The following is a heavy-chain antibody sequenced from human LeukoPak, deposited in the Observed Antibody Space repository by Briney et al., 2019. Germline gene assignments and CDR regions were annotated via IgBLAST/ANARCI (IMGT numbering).Heavy chain of an antibody. D-gene: IGHD3-16*02. V-gene: IGHV3-23*01. CDR2: ISGSGGST. CDR1: GFTFSGCA. J-gene: IGHJ3*02. Sequence: GGSLRLSCAASGFTFSGCAMSWVRQAPGKGLEWVSAISGSGGSTYYADSVKGRFTISRDNSKNTLYLQMSSLRAEDTAVYYCAKEQLYSDRNYRYDAFDIWGQGTMVTVSS. CDR3: AKEQLYSDRNYRYDAFDI.